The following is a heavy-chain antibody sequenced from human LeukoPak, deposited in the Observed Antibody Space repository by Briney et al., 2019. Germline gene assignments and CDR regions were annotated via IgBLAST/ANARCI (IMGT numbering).Heavy chain of an antibody. CDR1: GGTFISYA. Sequence: GASVKVSCKASGGTFISYAISWVRQAPGQGLEWMGGIIPIFGTANYAQKFQGRVTITADKSTSTAYMELSSLRSEDAAVYYCARESRYLGAPAYYYYGMDVWGKGTTVTVSS. D-gene: IGHD6-6*01. J-gene: IGHJ6*04. V-gene: IGHV1-69*06. CDR3: ARESRYLGAPAYYYYGMDV. CDR2: IIPIFGTA.